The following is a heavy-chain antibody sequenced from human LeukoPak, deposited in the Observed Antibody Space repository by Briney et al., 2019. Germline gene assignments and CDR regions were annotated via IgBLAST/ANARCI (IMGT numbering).Heavy chain of an antibody. D-gene: IGHD3-10*01. CDR3: ARDFMGRRVILKKPNYGMEV. CDR1: GFTFSDYY. CDR2: ISSSSSYT. Sequence: GGSLRLSCAASGFTFSDYYMSWVRQAPGKGLEWVSYISSSSSYTNYADSVKGRFTISRDNAKNSLYLQMNSLRAEDTAVYYCARDFMGRRVILKKPNYGMEVWGKGTTVTAST. J-gene: IGHJ6*04. V-gene: IGHV3-11*06.